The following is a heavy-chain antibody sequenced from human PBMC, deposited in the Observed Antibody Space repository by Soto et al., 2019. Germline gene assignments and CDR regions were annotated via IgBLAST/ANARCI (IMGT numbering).Heavy chain of an antibody. CDR2: ISYDGSNK. D-gene: IGHD3-10*01. CDR3: AEVRSRDFGGGGDY. Sequence: QVQLVESGGGVVQPGRSLRLSCAASGFTFSSYGMHWVRQAPGKGLEWVAVISYDGSNKYYADSVKGRFTVSRHNSKNRLYLQRNSVRAEDTGVYYCAEVRSRDFGGGGDYWGQGTLVTVSS. CDR1: GFTFSSYG. V-gene: IGHV3-30*18. J-gene: IGHJ4*02.